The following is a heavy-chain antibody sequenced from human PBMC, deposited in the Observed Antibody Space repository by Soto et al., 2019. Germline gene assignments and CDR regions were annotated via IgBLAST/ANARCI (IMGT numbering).Heavy chain of an antibody. CDR3: ARGRAIYGEWDYFDY. Sequence: QVQLQESGPRLVKPSETLSLTCSVSGGPIRGYYWTWIRQSPGRGLQRLGFISDSGKTNSDASLKGRLAISLDTSRNQFSLSLTSVTAADTALYYCARGRAIYGEWDYFDYWGQGALVTVSS. CDR1: GGPIRGYY. D-gene: IGHD1-26*01. V-gene: IGHV4-59*01. CDR2: ISDSGKT. J-gene: IGHJ4*02.